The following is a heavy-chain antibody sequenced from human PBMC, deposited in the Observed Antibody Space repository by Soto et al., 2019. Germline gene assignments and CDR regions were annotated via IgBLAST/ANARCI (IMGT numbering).Heavy chain of an antibody. CDR1: GGSINSGGYY. J-gene: IGHJ6*02. CDR3: ARECVDYNDGSGYWVRYGLDV. CDR2: IYYSVNT. V-gene: IGHV4-31*03. Sequence: QVKLQESGPGLVKPSQTLSLTCTVSGGSINSGGYYWSWIRQHPGKGLEWVGYIYYSVNTYYNPSRKGGVTISVDVSKNRFSLKLSSVTAADTAVYYCARECVDYNDGSGYWVRYGLDVWGQGTTVTVSS. D-gene: IGHD3-22*01.